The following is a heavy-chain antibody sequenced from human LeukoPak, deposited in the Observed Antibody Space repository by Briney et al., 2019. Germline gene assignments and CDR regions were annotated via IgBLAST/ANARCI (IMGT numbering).Heavy chain of an antibody. D-gene: IGHD6-13*01. CDR3: ARLQQLAFDY. J-gene: IGHJ4*02. V-gene: IGHV3-64*01. CDR1: GFTFSSYA. Sequence: AGGSLRLSCAASGFTFSSYAMHWVRQAPGKGLEYVSAISSNGGSTYYANSVKGRFTISRDNSKNTLYLQMGSLRAEDMAVYYCARLQQLAFDYWGQGTLVTVSS. CDR2: ISSNGGST.